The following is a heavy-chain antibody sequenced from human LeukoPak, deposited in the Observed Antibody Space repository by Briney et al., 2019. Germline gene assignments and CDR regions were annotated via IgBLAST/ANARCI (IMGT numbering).Heavy chain of an antibody. J-gene: IGHJ4*02. CDR3: ARHVHSLSGYSSGWYVDY. Sequence: SETLSLTCSVSGGSVSITTYYWGWIRQPPGKGLEWIGTIYYTGSTYYNPSLKSRVTISVDTSKNQFSLNLRSVTAADTAVYYSARHVHSLSGYSSGWYVDYWGQGTLVTVSS. D-gene: IGHD6-19*01. CDR2: IYYTGST. CDR1: GGSVSITTYY. V-gene: IGHV4-39*01.